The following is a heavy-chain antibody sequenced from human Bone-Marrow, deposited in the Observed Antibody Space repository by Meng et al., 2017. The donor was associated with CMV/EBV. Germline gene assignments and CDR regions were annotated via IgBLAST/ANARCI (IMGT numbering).Heavy chain of an antibody. V-gene: IGHV1-2*02. CDR3: ARDQNYDILTGYYKRRGYFDL. CDR2: INPNSGGT. Sequence: ASVKVSCKASGYTFTAHYFHWVRQAPGQGLEWMGWINPNSGGTNYAQKFQGRVTMTRDTSSSTAYMELSRLRSDDTAVYYCARDQNYDILTGYYKRRGYFDLWGRGTLVTVSS. D-gene: IGHD3-9*01. CDR1: GYTFTAHY. J-gene: IGHJ2*01.